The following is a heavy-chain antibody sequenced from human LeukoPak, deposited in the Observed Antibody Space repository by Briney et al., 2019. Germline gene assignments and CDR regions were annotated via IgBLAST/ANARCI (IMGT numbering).Heavy chain of an antibody. Sequence: PSETLSLTCTVSGGSISSYYWSWIRQPAGKGLEWIGRIYTSGSTNYNPSLKSRVTMSVDTSKNQFSLKLSSVTDADTAVYYCARGYYYDNSGYPDALDIWGQGTMVTVSS. CDR1: GGSISSYY. CDR2: IYTSGST. D-gene: IGHD3-22*01. J-gene: IGHJ3*02. V-gene: IGHV4-4*07. CDR3: ARGYYYDNSGYPDALDI.